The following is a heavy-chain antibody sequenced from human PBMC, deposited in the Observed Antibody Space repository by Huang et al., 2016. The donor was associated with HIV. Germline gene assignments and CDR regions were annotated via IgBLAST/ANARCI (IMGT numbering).Heavy chain of an antibody. CDR3: AKGGSAAAVLDF. Sequence: QVQLVESGGGVVQPGRSLRISCAASGFTFSSYGMHWVRQAPGKGLGWVAGISYDAKTKYYADCVKGRFSISRDNSKTTVYLQLNSLRVEDTAVYYCAKGGSAAAVLDFWGQGTLVTVSS. CDR1: GFTFSSYG. CDR2: ISYDAKTK. V-gene: IGHV3-30*18. J-gene: IGHJ4*02. D-gene: IGHD6-13*01.